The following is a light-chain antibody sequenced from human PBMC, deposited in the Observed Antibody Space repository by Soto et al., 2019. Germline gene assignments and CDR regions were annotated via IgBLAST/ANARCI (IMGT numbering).Light chain of an antibody. CDR1: QSVSNNY. V-gene: IGKV3-20*01. CDR2: GSS. Sequence: EVVLTQSPGTLSLSPGERATLSCRASQSVSNNYFAWYQQKPGQAPRRLIFGSSDRATGIPDRFSGSGSGTDSNLTTSRPEPEDFAVYYGQQYGSSPPYTFGQGTKLEIK. J-gene: IGKJ2*01. CDR3: QQYGSSPPYT.